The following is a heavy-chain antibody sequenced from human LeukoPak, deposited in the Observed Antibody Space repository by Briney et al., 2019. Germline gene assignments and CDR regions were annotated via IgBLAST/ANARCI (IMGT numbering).Heavy chain of an antibody. CDR3: ARGSSVSSWLDC. D-gene: IGHD6-13*01. CDR1: GGSISSYY. Sequence: SETLSLTCIVSGGSISSYYWSWIRQPAGKGLEWIGRIYTSGSTNYNPSLKSRVTISVDTSKNQFSLKLSSVTAADTAVYYCARGSSVSSWLDCWGQGTLVTVSS. CDR2: IYTSGST. V-gene: IGHV4-4*07. J-gene: IGHJ4*02.